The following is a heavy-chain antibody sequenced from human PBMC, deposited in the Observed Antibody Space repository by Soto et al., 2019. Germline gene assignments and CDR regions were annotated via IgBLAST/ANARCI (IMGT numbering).Heavy chain of an antibody. CDR2: IVVGSGNT. V-gene: IGHV1-58*02. Sequence: QMQLVQSGPEVKKPGTSVKVSCKASGFTFTISAMQWVRQARGQRLEWIGWIVVGSGNTNYAQKFQERVTITRDMSTSTAYMELSSLRSEDTAVYYCAAAAPQTLGYYYYGMDVWGQGTTVTVSS. J-gene: IGHJ6*02. CDR3: AAAAPQTLGYYYYGMDV. CDR1: GFTFTISA. D-gene: IGHD7-27*01.